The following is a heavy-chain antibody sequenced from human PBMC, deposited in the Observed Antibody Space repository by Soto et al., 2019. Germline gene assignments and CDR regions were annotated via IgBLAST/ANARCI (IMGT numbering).Heavy chain of an antibody. D-gene: IGHD3-22*01. CDR1: GYTLTELS. V-gene: IGHV1-24*01. J-gene: IGHJ4*02. CDR3: ATLPAYSNYDSSGFQYYLDY. CDR2: FDPEDGET. Sequence: ASVKVSCKVSGYTLTELSMHWVRQAPGKGLEWMGGFDPEDGETIYAQKFQGRVTMTEDTSTDTAYMELSSLRSEETAVYYCATLPAYSNYDSSGFQYYLDYWGPGTLVTVSS.